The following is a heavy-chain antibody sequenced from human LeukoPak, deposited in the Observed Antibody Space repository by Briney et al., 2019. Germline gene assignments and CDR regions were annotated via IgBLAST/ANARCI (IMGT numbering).Heavy chain of an antibody. Sequence: SETLPLTCTVSGGPISSYYWSWIRQPPGKGLEWIWYIYYSGSTNYNPSLKSRVTISVDTSKNQFSLKLSSVTAADTAVYYCARGEEGNYCSGGSCYSGGWFDPWGQGTLVTVSS. CDR1: GGPISSYY. CDR3: ARGEEGNYCSGGSCYSGGWFDP. D-gene: IGHD2-15*01. J-gene: IGHJ5*02. CDR2: IYYSGST. V-gene: IGHV4-59*01.